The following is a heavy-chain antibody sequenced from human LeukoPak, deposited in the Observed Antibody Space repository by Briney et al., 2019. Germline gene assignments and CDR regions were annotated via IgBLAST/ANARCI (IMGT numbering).Heavy chain of an antibody. CDR3: ASTRDDY. V-gene: IGHV3-66*01. CDR1: GFTVSSNY. J-gene: IGHJ4*02. Sequence: PGGSLRLSCAVSGFTVSSNYMSWVRQAPGKGLEWVSVLYSGGSTYYANSVKGRFTISRDNSKNTLYLQMNSLRAEDTALYYCASTRDDYWGQGTLVTVSS. D-gene: IGHD2-21*02. CDR2: LYSGGST.